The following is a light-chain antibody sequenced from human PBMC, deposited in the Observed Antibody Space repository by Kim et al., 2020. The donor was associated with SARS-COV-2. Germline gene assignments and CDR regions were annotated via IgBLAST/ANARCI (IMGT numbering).Light chain of an antibody. Sequence: GQSVTIALPGTSSDVGAYHYVSRYQQHPGKAPKLMIYDVTKRPSGVSDRFSGSKSGNTASLTISGLQAEDEADYYCSSYTSSTTLVFGGGTQLTVL. CDR3: SSYTSSTTLV. CDR1: SSDVGAYHY. V-gene: IGLV2-14*04. J-gene: IGLJ3*02. CDR2: DVT.